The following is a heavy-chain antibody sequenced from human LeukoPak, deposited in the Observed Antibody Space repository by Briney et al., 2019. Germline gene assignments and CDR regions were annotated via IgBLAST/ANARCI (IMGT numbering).Heavy chain of an antibody. J-gene: IGHJ6*04. D-gene: IGHD2-8*01. CDR2: INSDGSST. CDR1: GFTFSSYG. V-gene: IGHV3-74*01. CDR3: ARARVYRGRKSYYYGMDV. Sequence: GRSLRLSCAASGFTFSSYGMHWVRQAPGKGLVWVSRINSDGSSTSYADSVKGRFTISRDNAKNTLYLQMNSLRAEDTAVYYCARARVYRGRKSYYYGMDVWGKGTTVTVSS.